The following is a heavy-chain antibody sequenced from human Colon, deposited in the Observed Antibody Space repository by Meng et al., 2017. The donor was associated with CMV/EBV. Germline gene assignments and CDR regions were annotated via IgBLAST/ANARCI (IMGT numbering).Heavy chain of an antibody. Sequence: SGFIFSNYGMYWVRQAAGKRLEWVAFIRYDGSNKYYADSLKGRFTISRDNSNNTLYLQMNSLRVEDTAVYYCAKDNVGIDYSPHHFDNWGQGTLVTVSS. CDR1: GFIFSNYG. J-gene: IGHJ4*02. CDR2: IRYDGSNK. D-gene: IGHD4-11*01. V-gene: IGHV3-30*02. CDR3: AKDNVGIDYSPHHFDN.